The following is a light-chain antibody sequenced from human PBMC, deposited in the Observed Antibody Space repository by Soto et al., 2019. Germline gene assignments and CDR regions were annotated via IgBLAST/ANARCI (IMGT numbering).Light chain of an antibody. CDR1: QSISTW. CDR2: KAS. J-gene: IGKJ1*01. Sequence: DIQMTQSPSTLSASVGDRVTITCRASQSISTWLAWYQQRAGKAPKLLIYKASNLESGVPSRFSGSGSGTDFTLTISSLQPDDFATYYCQQYNSYSWAFGQGTKVAIK. V-gene: IGKV1-5*03. CDR3: QQYNSYSWA.